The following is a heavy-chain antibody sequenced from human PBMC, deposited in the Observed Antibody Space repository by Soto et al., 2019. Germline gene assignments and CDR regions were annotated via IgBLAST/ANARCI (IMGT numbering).Heavy chain of an antibody. D-gene: IGHD3-16*02. CDR3: AKSSKVYDYVWGSYRYVGYFQH. CDR2: ISGSGGST. Sequence: HPGGSLRLCCSSSGFTFSSYAMSWVRQAPGKGLEWVSAISGSGGSTYYADSVKGRLTISRDNSKNTLYLQMNSLRAEDTAVYYCAKSSKVYDYVWGSYRYVGYFQHWGQGTLVTVPS. CDR1: GFTFSSYA. V-gene: IGHV3-23*01. J-gene: IGHJ1*01.